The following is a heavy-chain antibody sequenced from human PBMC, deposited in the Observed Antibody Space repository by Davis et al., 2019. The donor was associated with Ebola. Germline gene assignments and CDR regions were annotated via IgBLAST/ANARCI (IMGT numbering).Heavy chain of an antibody. V-gene: IGHV4-59*01. J-gene: IGHJ3*02. Sequence: PGGSLRLSCTVSGGSISSYYWSWIRQPPGKGLEWIGYIYYSGSTNYSPSLKSRVTISVDTSKNQFSLKLSSVTAADTAVYYCARQHSSSFKGVAFDIWGQGTMVTVSS. CDR2: IYYSGST. D-gene: IGHD6-13*01. CDR3: ARQHSSSFKGVAFDI. CDR1: GGSISSYY.